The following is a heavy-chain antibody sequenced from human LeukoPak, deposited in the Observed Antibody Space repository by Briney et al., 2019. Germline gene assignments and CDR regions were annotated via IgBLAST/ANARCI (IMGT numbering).Heavy chain of an antibody. CDR2: IKYDGTYA. D-gene: IGHD1-1*01. CDR3: VRDNDRYSFDV. V-gene: IGHV3-74*01. CDR1: GFTFSRNW. Sequence: GGSLRLSCAASGFTFSRNWMLWVRQGSGKGLVWVSRIKYDGTYANYADSVKGRFTISRDNARNTLYLQMNSLRAEDTAVYFCVRDNDRYSFDVWGQGTKVTVSS. J-gene: IGHJ3*01.